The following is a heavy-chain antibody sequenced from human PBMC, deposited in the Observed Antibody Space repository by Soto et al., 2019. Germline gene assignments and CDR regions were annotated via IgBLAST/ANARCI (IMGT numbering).Heavy chain of an antibody. V-gene: IGHV1-18*01. CDR3: ARVYGSGSYIAFDI. D-gene: IGHD3-10*01. J-gene: IGHJ3*02. CDR1: GYTFTQYG. CDR2: ISAFNGNT. Sequence: QVQLVQSGAEGKKPGASVKVSCKASGYTFTQYGISWVRQAPGQGLAWMGWISAFNGNTKYVENFQDRVTMTTDTSTNTTYMELRSLRSHDTAMYYCARVYGSGSYIAFDIWGQGTMVTVSS.